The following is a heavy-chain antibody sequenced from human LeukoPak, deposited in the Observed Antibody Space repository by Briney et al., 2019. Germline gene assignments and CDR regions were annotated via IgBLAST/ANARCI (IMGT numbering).Heavy chain of an antibody. CDR2: ISSSSSTI. CDR1: GFTFSTYS. CDR3: ARDHYSRNDY. D-gene: IGHD6-13*01. Sequence: GGSLRLSCAASGFTFSTYSMTWVRQAPGKGLEWVSYISSSSSTIYYADSVKGRFTISRDNARNSLYLQMNSLTDEDTAVYYCARDHYSRNDYWGQGALVTDSS. V-gene: IGHV3-48*02. J-gene: IGHJ4*02.